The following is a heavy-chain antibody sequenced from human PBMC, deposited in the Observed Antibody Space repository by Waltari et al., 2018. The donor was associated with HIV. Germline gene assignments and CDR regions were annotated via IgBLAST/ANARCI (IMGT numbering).Heavy chain of an antibody. J-gene: IGHJ6*02. D-gene: IGHD3-16*01. V-gene: IGHV4-39*01. CDR1: GGSISRRTYY. Sequence: QLHLQQSGPGLVNPSETLSLSCTVSGGSISRRTYYWGWIRQPPGIGLAWIGSIYYSGATYYNPSLKSRVTVSVDTSRNQFSLKLYSVTAADTAVYYCTSGGVGSTEDFYYGMDVWGQGTTVTVSS. CDR3: TSGGVGSTEDFYYGMDV. CDR2: IYYSGAT.